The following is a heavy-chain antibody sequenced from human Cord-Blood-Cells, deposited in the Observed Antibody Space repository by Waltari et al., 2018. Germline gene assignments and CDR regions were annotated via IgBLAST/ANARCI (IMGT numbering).Heavy chain of an antibody. CDR2: ISSNGGST. D-gene: IGHD3-10*01. CDR1: GFTFRSDA. V-gene: IGHV3-64D*09. J-gene: IGHJ4*02. CDR3: VKSLHLDRFGDY. Sequence: EVQLVESGGGLVQPGGSRRLSCSASGFTFRSDAMHWVRQAPGKGLEYVSAISSNGGSTYYADSVKGRFTISRDNSKNTLYLQMSSLRAEDTAVYYCVKSLHLDRFGDYWGQGTLVTVSS.